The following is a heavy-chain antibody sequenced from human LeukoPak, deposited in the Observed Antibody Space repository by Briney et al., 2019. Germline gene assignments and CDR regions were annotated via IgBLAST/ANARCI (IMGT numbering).Heavy chain of an antibody. D-gene: IGHD6-6*01. Sequence: SETLSLTCTVSGGSISSGSYYWSWIRQPAGKGLEWIGRIYTSGSTNYNPSLKSRVTISVDTSKNQFSLKLSSVTAADTAVYYCARIPVRDYVQNWGQGTLVTVSS. CDR2: IYTSGST. J-gene: IGHJ1*01. CDR1: GGSISSGSYY. V-gene: IGHV4-61*02. CDR3: ARIPVRDYVQN.